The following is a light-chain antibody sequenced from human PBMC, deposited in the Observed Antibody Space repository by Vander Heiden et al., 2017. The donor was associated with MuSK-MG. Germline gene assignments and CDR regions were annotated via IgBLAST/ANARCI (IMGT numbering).Light chain of an antibody. V-gene: IGLV3-1*01. CDR3: QAWDSSIV. Sequence: SYELTQPPSVSVSPGQTASITCSGDKLGDKYAYWYQQKPGQSPVLVIYQDRKRPSGIPERFSGSNSGNTATLTISGTQAIDEADYYCQAWDSSIVFGGGTKLTVL. CDR2: QDR. J-gene: IGLJ2*01. CDR1: KLGDKY.